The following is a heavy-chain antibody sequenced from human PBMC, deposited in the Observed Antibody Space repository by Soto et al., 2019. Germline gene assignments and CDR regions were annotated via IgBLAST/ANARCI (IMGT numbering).Heavy chain of an antibody. D-gene: IGHD2-2*01. J-gene: IGHJ4*02. V-gene: IGHV3-21*01. CDR1: GFTFSSYS. Sequence: EVQLVESGGGLVKPGGSLRLSCAASGFTFSSYSMNWVRQAPGKGLEWVSSISSSSSYIYYADSVKGRFTISRDNAKNSLYLQMNSLRAEDTAVYYCKYCSSTSCYVGFDYWGQGTLVTVSS. CDR3: KYCSSTSCYVGFDY. CDR2: ISSSSSYI.